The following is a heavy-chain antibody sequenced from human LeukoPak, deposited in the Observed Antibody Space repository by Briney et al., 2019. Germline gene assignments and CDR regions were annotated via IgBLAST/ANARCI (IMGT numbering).Heavy chain of an antibody. CDR3: ARGYDFWSGYYRGH. CDR2: INHSGST. Sequence: SETLSLTCAVYGGSFSGYYWSWIRQPPGKGLEWIGEINHSGSTNYNPSLKSRVTISVDTSKNQFSLKLSSVTAADTAVYYCARGYDFWSGYYRGHWGQGTLVTVSP. V-gene: IGHV4-34*01. CDR1: GGSFSGYY. D-gene: IGHD3-3*01. J-gene: IGHJ4*02.